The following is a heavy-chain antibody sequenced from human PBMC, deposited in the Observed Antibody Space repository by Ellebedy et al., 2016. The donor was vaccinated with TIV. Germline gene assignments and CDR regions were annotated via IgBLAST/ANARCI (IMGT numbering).Heavy chain of an antibody. CDR3: ASSEIYGDYLSRFDY. D-gene: IGHD4-17*01. Sequence: GGSLRLSXVASGVTVTSNYMSWVRQAPGKGLEWVSVIYSGGSMFYADSVKGRFTISRDDSKNTLYLQMNSLRVEDTAVYYCASSEIYGDYLSRFDYWGQGTPVTVSS. V-gene: IGHV3-53*01. CDR1: GVTVTSNY. J-gene: IGHJ4*02. CDR2: IYSGGSM.